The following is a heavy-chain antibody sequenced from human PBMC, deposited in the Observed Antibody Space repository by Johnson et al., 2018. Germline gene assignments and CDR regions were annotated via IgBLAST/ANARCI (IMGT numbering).Heavy chain of an antibody. J-gene: IGHJ6*02. V-gene: IGHV3-48*01. D-gene: IGHD2-15*01. CDR2: ISSSSSTI. CDR1: GFTFSSYS. Sequence: VQLVQSGGGLVQPGGSLRLSCAASGFTFSSYSMNWVRQAPGKGLEWVSYISSSSSTIYYADSVKGRLTISRDNAKNSLYLQMNSLRAEDTAVYYCAKNRIGWTYYYYYGMDVWGQGTTVTFSS. CDR3: AKNRIGWTYYYYYGMDV.